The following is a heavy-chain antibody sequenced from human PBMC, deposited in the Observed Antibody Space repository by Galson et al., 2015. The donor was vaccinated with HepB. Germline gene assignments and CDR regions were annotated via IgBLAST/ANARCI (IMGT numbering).Heavy chain of an antibody. CDR1: GYTFIGYY. J-gene: IGHJ4*02. D-gene: IGHD3/OR15-3a*01. CDR2: INSQSGGT. Sequence: SVKVSCKASGYTFIGYYLHWVRQAPGQGLEWMGRINSQSGGTNYAQKFQGLVTMTRATSVSTVYMELTRLRPDDTATYYGGRGSRPIWTGHSDFEFWGQGTLIAVSS. V-gene: IGHV1-2*06. CDR3: GRGSRPIWTGHSDFEF.